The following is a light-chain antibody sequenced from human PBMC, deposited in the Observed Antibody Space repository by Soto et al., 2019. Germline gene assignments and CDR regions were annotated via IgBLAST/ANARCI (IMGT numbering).Light chain of an antibody. CDR2: DVN. CDR3: CSYASSSTRVI. Sequence: QSVLTQPASVSGSPGQSITISCTGTGSDVGGYNFVSWYQQHPGKAPKLMIYDVNIRPSGVSNRFSGSKSGNTASLTISGLQAEDEADYYCCSYASSSTRVIFGGGPKVTVL. J-gene: IGLJ2*01. CDR1: GSDVGGYNF. V-gene: IGLV2-14*03.